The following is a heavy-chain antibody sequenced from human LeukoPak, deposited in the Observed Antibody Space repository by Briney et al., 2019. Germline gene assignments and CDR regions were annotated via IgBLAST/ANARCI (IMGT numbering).Heavy chain of an antibody. V-gene: IGHV3-53*01. CDR2: IYSNGNT. Sequence: AASAFTVSSSFMSWVRQAPGKGLEWVSIIYSNGNTHYADSVRGRFTISRDNSMNTLYLQMNNLRAEDTAVYYCARGGGLDVWGQGATVTVSS. J-gene: IGHJ6*02. D-gene: IGHD3-16*01. CDR3: ARGGGLDV. CDR1: AFTVSSSF.